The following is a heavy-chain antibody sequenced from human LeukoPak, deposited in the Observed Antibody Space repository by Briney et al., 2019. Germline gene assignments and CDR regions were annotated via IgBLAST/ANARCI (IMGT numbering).Heavy chain of an antibody. CDR1: GSSISSGFY. Sequence: SETLSPTCSVSGSSISSGFYWGWIRQFPGKGLEWIGNIYHSGSTYYNPSLKSRVTISVDTSKNQFSLKLSSVTAADTAVYYCARAYYYGSGSYYSVQPSGYMDVWGKGTTVTVSS. J-gene: IGHJ6*03. CDR3: ARAYYYGSGSYYSVQPSGYMDV. D-gene: IGHD3-10*01. V-gene: IGHV4-38-2*02. CDR2: IYHSGST.